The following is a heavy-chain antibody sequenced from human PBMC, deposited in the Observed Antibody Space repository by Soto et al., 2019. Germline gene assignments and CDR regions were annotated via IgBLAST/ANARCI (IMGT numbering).Heavy chain of an antibody. J-gene: IGHJ2*01. CDR2: INAGNGNT. Sequence: QVQLVQSGAEEKKPGASVKVSCKASGYTFTSYAMHWVXQAPXXRLEWMGWINAGNGNTKYSQKFQGRVTITRDTXXXXXXXXXXXXXXXXXXXXXXXXXXXXWYFDLWGRGTLVTVSS. CDR3: XXXXXXWYFDL. V-gene: IGHV1-3*05. CDR1: GYTFTSYA.